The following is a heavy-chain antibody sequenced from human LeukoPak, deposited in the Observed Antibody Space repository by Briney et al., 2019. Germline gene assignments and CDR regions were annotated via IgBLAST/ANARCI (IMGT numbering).Heavy chain of an antibody. CDR1: GVTFSSYE. J-gene: IGHJ6*02. D-gene: IGHD3-9*01. V-gene: IGHV3-48*03. Sequence: GGSLRLSCAASGVTFSSYEMNWVRQAPGKGLEWVSYISSGGMTIYYADSVRGGFTLSRDNTKNSLFLQMNSLRAEDTAVYFCARDDYDIVTGYYSMYSYAVDVWPQGPAVTVSS. CDR3: ARDDYDIVTGYYSMYSYAVDV. CDR2: ISSGGMTI.